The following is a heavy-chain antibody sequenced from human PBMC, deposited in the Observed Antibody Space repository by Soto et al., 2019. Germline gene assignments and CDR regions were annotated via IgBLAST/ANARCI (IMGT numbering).Heavy chain of an antibody. D-gene: IGHD2-2*02. V-gene: IGHV3-48*03. J-gene: IGHJ4*02. CDR3: ARGDCKTSCYIGF. Sequence: GGSLRLSCAASVFGFSNYEINWCRQAPGKGLEWVSYITSSGGATMYADSVKGRFTISRDNAKDSLYLQMNSLRVEDTAVYYCARGDCKTSCYIGFWGQGALVTVSS. CDR2: ITSSGGAT. CDR1: VFGFSNYE.